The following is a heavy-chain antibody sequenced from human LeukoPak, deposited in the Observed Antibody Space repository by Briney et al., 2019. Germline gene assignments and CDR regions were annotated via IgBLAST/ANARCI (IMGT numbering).Heavy chain of an antibody. V-gene: IGHV4-59*08. D-gene: IGHD3-22*01. CDR1: GGSISDYY. CDR2: IYYSGST. CDR3: ARHDSSGEFDY. J-gene: IGHJ4*02. Sequence: SETLSLTCSVSGGSISDYYWSWIRQPPGKGLEWIGFIYYSGSTNYSPSLKSRVTISVDTSKNQFSLKLTSVTATDTAAYYCARHDSSGEFDYWGQGILVTVSS.